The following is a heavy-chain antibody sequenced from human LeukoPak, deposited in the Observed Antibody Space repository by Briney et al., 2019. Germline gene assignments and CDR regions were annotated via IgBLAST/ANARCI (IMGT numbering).Heavy chain of an antibody. J-gene: IGHJ4*02. V-gene: IGHV1-18*01. CDR3: ARETETGGSYPGDY. CDR2: ISAYNGNT. Sequence: WASVKVSCKASGYTFTSYGISWVRQAPGQGLEWMGWISAYNGNTNYAQKFQGRATITADKSTSTAYMELSSLRSEDTAVYYCARETETGGSYPGDYWGQGTLVTVSS. D-gene: IGHD1-26*01. CDR1: GYTFTSYG.